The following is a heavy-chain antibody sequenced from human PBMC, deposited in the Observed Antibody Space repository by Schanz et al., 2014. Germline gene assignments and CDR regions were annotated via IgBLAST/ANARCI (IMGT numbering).Heavy chain of an antibody. D-gene: IGHD3-9*01. CDR2: VSAYNGNT. V-gene: IGHV1-18*04. J-gene: IGHJ3*02. CDR1: GYTFTTYA. Sequence: QVQLVQSGAEVKKPGSSVKVSCKASGYTFTTYAISWVRQAPGQGLEWMGWVSAYNGNTNYAQKFQGRVTVTRDTSTTTVYMDLSSLISEDTAVYYCAFDRDDAYDIWGQGTTVTVSS. CDR3: AFDRDDAYDI.